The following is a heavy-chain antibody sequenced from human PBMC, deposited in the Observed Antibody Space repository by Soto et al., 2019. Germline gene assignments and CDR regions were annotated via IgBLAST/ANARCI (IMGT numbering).Heavy chain of an antibody. CDR2: IRRKANSYTT. CDR3: SMLGRRFGGSSGMDV. Sequence: EVQLVESGGGLVQPGGSLRLSCAASGLIFSDYHMDWVRQAPGKGLEWVGRIRRKANSYTTEYAASVKGRFTISRDDSKNSLYLQMNCLKSEDTAGYYCSMLGRRFGGSSGMDVWGQGTTVTVSS. D-gene: IGHD3-10*01. CDR1: GLIFSDYH. J-gene: IGHJ6*02. V-gene: IGHV3-72*01.